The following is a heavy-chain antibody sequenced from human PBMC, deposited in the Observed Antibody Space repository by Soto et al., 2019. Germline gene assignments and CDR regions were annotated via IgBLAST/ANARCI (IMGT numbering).Heavy chain of an antibody. CDR2: IKSKTDGGTT. CDR3: TTNYDILTGMFDY. Sequence: GGSLRLSCASSGFTFSNAWMNWVRQAPGKGLEWVGRIKSKTDGGTTDYAALVKGRFTISRDDSKNTLYLQMNSLKTEDTAVYYCTTNYDILTGMFDYWGQGTLVTVSS. D-gene: IGHD3-9*01. CDR1: GFTFSNAW. V-gene: IGHV3-15*07. J-gene: IGHJ4*02.